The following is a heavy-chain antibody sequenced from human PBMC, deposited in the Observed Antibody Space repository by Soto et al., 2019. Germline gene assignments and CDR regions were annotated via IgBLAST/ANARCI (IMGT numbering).Heavy chain of an antibody. CDR2: ISSSSSYI. V-gene: IGHV3-21*01. Sequence: PGGSLRLSCAASGFTFSSYSMNWVRQAPGKGLEWVSSISSSSSYIYYADSVKGRFTISRDNAKNSLYLQMNSLRAEDTAVYYCARDQYYYDSRPPLDYWGQGTLVTVSS. CDR3: ARDQYYYDSRPPLDY. D-gene: IGHD3-22*01. CDR1: GFTFSSYS. J-gene: IGHJ4*02.